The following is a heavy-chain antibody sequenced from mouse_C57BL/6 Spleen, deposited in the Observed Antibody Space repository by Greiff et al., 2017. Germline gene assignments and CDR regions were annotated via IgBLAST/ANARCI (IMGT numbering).Heavy chain of an antibody. J-gene: IGHJ3*01. CDR1: GYTFTSYW. CDR2: IDPSDSET. V-gene: IGHV1-52*01. CDR3: ASASDY. Sequence: VQLQQPGAELVRPGSSVKLSCTASGYTFTSYWMHWVKQRPIQGLEWIGNIDPSDSETHYNQKFKDKATMTVDKSSITAYIQLSSLTSEDSAVSYGASASDYWGQGTLVTVSA.